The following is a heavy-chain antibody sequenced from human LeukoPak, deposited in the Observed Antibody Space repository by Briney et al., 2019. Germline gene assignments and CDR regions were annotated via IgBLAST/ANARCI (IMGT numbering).Heavy chain of an antibody. CDR1: GGSFSGYY. V-gene: IGHV4-34*01. D-gene: IGHD6-13*01. J-gene: IGHJ4*03. CDR2: INHSGST. Sequence: TSETLSLTCAVYGGSFSGYYWSWIRQPPGKGLEWIGEINHSGSTNYNPSLKSRVTISVDTSKNQFSLKLSSVTAADTAVYYCARSSSWYGYFDYWGQGTMVTVSS. CDR3: ARSSSWYGYFDY.